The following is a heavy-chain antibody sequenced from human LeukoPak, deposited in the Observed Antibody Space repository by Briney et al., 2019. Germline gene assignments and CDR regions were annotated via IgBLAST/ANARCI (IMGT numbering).Heavy chain of an antibody. J-gene: IGHJ4*02. CDR2: ISSSSSYI. Sequence: PGGSLRLSCAASGFTFSSYSMNWVRQAPGKGLEWVSSISSSSSYIYYADSVKGRFTISRDNAKNSLYLQMNSLRAEDTAVYYCARGDAGYCSGGSCAMVDVWGQGTLVTVSS. CDR1: GFTFSSYS. D-gene: IGHD2-15*01. CDR3: ARGDAGYCSGGSCAMVDV. V-gene: IGHV3-21*01.